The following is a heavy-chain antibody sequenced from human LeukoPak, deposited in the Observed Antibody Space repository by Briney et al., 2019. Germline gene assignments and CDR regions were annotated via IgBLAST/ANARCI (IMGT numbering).Heavy chain of an antibody. CDR2: IYYSGST. CDR1: GGSISSYY. D-gene: IGHD6-6*01. V-gene: IGHV4-59*01. Sequence: SETLSLTCTVSGGSISSYYWTWIRQPPGKGLEWIGYIYYSGSTNYNPSLKSRVTISVDTSKNQFSLRLSSVTAADTAVYYCARDWGVSARPGYMDVWGKGTTVTVSS. J-gene: IGHJ6*03. CDR3: ARDWGVSARPGYMDV.